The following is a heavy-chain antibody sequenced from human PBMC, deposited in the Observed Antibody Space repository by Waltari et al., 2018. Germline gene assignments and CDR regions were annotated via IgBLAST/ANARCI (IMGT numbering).Heavy chain of an antibody. Sequence: QVQLVESGGGVVQPGRSLRLSCAASGVPFSSYGMHWVRQAPGKGLVWVAVIWYDGSNKYYADSVKGRFTISRDNSKNTLYLQMNSLRAEDTAVYYCAREDCSGGSCYSRYWGQGTLVTVSS. D-gene: IGHD2-15*01. CDR3: AREDCSGGSCYSRY. CDR1: GVPFSSYG. V-gene: IGHV3-33*01. CDR2: IWYDGSNK. J-gene: IGHJ4*02.